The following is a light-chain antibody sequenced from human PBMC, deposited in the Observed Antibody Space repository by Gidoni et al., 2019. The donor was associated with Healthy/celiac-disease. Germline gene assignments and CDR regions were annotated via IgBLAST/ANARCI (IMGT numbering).Light chain of an antibody. V-gene: IGKV3-11*01. J-gene: IGKJ2*01. CDR3: QQRSNWPPHT. CDR2: DAS. Sequence: EIVFTPSPATLSLSPGERATLSCRASQSVSSYLAWYQQKPGQATRLLIYDASNRATGIPARFSVSGSGTDFTLTISSLEPEDFAVYYCQQRSNWPPHTFXQXTKLEIK. CDR1: QSVSSY.